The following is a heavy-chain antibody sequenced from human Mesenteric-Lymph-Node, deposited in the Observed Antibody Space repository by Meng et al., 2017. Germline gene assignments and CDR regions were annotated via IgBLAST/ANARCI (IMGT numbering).Heavy chain of an antibody. J-gene: IGHJ4*02. Sequence: QVQLVQSGAEVKKPGASVKVSCKASGYTFTGYYMHWVRQAPGQGLEWMGRINPNSGGTNYAQKFQGRVTMTRDTSISTAYMELSRLRSDDTAVYYCAREPPYYYDSSGYYDIDYWGQGTLVTVSS. CDR3: AREPPYYYDSSGYYDIDY. D-gene: IGHD3-22*01. CDR2: INPNSGGT. CDR1: GYTFTGYY. V-gene: IGHV1-2*06.